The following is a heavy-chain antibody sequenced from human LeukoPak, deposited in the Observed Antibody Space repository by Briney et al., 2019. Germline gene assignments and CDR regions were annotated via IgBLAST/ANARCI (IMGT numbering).Heavy chain of an antibody. J-gene: IGHJ4*02. V-gene: IGHV3-21*01. Sequence: PGGSLRLSCVASGFTFSDYNMEWVRQAPGKGLEWVSSIGTSDRYIYYAGSVRGRFTISRDNAKNSLFLQMNSLRAEDTAIYYCARLLGTGFGKYYFDYWGQGTLVTVSS. CDR1: GFTFSDYN. CDR3: ARLLGTGFGKYYFDY. D-gene: IGHD3-9*01. CDR2: IGTSDRYI.